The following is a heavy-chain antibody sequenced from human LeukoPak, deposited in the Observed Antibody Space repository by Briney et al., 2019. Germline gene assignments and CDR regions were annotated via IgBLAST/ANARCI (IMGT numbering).Heavy chain of an antibody. CDR2: INSDGSDT. CDR1: GFTFSSYW. D-gene: IGHD2-2*01. Sequence: GSLRLSCAASGFTFSSYWMHLIRQAPGKGLVWVSCINSDGSDTTYADSVKGRFTISRDNAKNTLYLQMNSLRAEDTAVYYCAKGASHFIFGYWGQGTLVTVSS. J-gene: IGHJ4*02. CDR3: AKGASHFIFGY. V-gene: IGHV3-74*01.